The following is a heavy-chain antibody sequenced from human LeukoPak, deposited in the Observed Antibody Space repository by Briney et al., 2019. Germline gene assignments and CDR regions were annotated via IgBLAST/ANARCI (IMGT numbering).Heavy chain of an antibody. D-gene: IGHD6-13*01. J-gene: IGHJ6*02. CDR3: ARDRLKGIAAAGYYYYGMDV. V-gene: IGHV4-34*01. Sequence: SETLSLTCAVYGGSFSGYYWSWIRQPPGKGLEWIGEINHSGSTNYNPSLKSRVTISVDTSKNQFSLKLSSVTAADTAVYYCARDRLKGIAAAGYYYYGMDVWGQGTTVTVSS. CDR1: GGSFSGYY. CDR2: INHSGST.